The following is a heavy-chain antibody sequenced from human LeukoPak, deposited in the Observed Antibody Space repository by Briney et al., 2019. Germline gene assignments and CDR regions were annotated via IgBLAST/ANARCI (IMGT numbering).Heavy chain of an antibody. D-gene: IGHD6-13*01. CDR3: AREPWAAAATRYLDY. CDR1: GGSISSYY. V-gene: IGHV4-59*01. Sequence: SETLSLTCTVSGGSISSYYWSWIRQPPGKGLEWIGYIYYSGSTNYNPSLKSRVTISVDTSKNQFSLKLSSVTAADTAVYYCAREPWAAAATRYLDYWGQGTLVTVSS. CDR2: IYYSGST. J-gene: IGHJ4*02.